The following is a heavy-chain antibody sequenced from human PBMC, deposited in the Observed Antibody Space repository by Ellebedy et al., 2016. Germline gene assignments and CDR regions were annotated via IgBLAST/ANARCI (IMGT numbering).Heavy chain of an antibody. CDR3: ARAGSFGELLH. CDR1: GFTFSSYS. D-gene: IGHD3-10*01. V-gene: IGHV3-48*01. Sequence: GESLKISCAASGFTFSSYSMNWVRQAPGKGLEWVSYISSSSSTIYYADSVKGRFTISRDNAKNSLYLQMNSLRAEDTAVYYCARAGSFGELLHWGQGTLVTVSS. J-gene: IGHJ4*02. CDR2: ISSSSSTI.